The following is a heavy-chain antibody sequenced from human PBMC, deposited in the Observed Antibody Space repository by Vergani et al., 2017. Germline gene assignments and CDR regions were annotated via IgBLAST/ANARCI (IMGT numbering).Heavy chain of an antibody. D-gene: IGHD6-6*01. V-gene: IGHV1-24*01. CDR2: FDPEDGET. J-gene: IGHJ6*03. CDR3: ATSNVAAPHRPSPYYYYMDV. Sequence: QVQLVQSGAEVKKPGASVKVSCKVSGYTLTELSMPWVRQAPGKGLEWMGGFDPEDGETIYAQKFQGRVTMTEDTSTVTAYMERSSLRSEHTSVYYCATSNVAAPHRPSPYYYYMDVWGKGTTVTVSS. CDR1: GYTLTELS.